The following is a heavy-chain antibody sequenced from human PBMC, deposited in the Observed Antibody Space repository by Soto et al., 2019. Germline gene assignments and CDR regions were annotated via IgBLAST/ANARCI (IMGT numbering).Heavy chain of an antibody. D-gene: IGHD6-25*01. J-gene: IGHJ4*02. Sequence: SETLSLTCTVSGGSISSSIYYWGWIRQPPGKGLEWIGSIYYSGSTYYNPSLKSRVTISVDTSKNQFSLKLSSVTAADTAAYYCASISGSSPFDYWGQGTLVTVSS. CDR3: ASISGSSPFDY. CDR1: GGSISSSIYY. CDR2: IYYSGST. V-gene: IGHV4-39*01.